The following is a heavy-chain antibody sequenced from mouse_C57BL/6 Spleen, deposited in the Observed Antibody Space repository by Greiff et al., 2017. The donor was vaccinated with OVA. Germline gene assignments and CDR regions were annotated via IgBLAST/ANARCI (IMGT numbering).Heavy chain of an antibody. CDR2: INPYNGDT. J-gene: IGHJ3*01. Sequence: EVKVEESGPELVKPGDSVKISCKASGYSFTGYFMNWVMQSHGKSLEWIGRINPYNGDTFYNQKFKGKATLTVDKSSSTAHMELRSLTSEDSAVYYCARKGDGPWFAYWGQGTLVTVSA. D-gene: IGHD2-3*01. CDR3: ARKGDGPWFAY. V-gene: IGHV1-20*01. CDR1: GYSFTGYF.